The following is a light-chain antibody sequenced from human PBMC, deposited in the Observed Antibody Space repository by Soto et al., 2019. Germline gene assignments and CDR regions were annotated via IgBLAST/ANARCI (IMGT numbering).Light chain of an antibody. CDR2: KAS. CDR1: QSINNW. V-gene: IGKV1-5*03. J-gene: IGKJ1*01. Sequence: DIQMTQSPSTLSASVGDRVTVTCRASQSINNWLAWYQQKPGKAPKLLISKASSLESGVPSRFIGSGSGTQFTLTISSLQPDDFATYYSQQYNSFSWAFGQGTKVEIK. CDR3: QQYNSFSWA.